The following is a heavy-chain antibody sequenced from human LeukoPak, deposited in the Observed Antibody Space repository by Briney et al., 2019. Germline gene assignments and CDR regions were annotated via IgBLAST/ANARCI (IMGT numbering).Heavy chain of an antibody. CDR1: GVSISSSNSY. D-gene: IGHD3/OR15-3a*01. CDR2: IYYSGNT. V-gene: IGHV4-39*01. CDR3: ARQTGSGLFILP. Sequence: SETLSLTCTVSGVSISSSNSYWGWIRQPPGKGLEWIGSIYYSGNTYYNASLKSQVSISIDTSKDQFSLKLTSVTAADTAVYYCARQTGSGLFILPGGQGTLVTVSS. J-gene: IGHJ4*02.